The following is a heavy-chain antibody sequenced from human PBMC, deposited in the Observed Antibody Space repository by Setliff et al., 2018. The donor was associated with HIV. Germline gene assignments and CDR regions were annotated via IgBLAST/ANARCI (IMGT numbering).Heavy chain of an antibody. CDR2: INLGGST. D-gene: IGHD5-12*01. CDR1: GGSFSGYY. V-gene: IGHV4-34*01. CDR3: AREDLGYTAYDLRGYWYFDL. J-gene: IGHJ2*01. Sequence: SETLSLTCAVYGGSFSGYYWSWIRQPPGKGLEWIGEINLGGSTNYNPSLKSRVAISVDTSKNQFSLKLSSVTAADTAVYYCAREDLGYTAYDLRGYWYFDLWG.